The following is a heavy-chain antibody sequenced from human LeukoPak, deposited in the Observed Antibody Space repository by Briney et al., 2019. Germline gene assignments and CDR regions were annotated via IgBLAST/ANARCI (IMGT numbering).Heavy chain of an antibody. Sequence: GGSLRLSCSASGFTFSSFAMFWVRQAPGKGLEYVSGISSDGGRTNYADSVKARFTISRDNSKVTLYLQMTSLRPEDTAIYYCVKDPSGNYFYFNYWGQGTLVTVSS. CDR3: VKDPSGNYFYFNY. D-gene: IGHD1-26*01. J-gene: IGHJ4*02. CDR1: GFTFSSFA. V-gene: IGHV3-64D*09. CDR2: ISSDGGRT.